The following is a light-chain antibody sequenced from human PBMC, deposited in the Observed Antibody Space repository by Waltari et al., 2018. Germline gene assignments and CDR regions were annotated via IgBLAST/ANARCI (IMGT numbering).Light chain of an antibody. CDR3: CSHAGSSTVV. CDR2: EVS. Sequence: QSALTQPASVSGSPGQSITISCTGTSSDVGSHNLVSWYHQHPGKAPNLMIYEVSKRPSGVSNRVAGSKSGNAASLTISGLQAEDEADYYCCSHAGSSTVVFGGGTKLTVL. J-gene: IGLJ2*01. V-gene: IGLV2-23*02. CDR1: SSDVGSHNL.